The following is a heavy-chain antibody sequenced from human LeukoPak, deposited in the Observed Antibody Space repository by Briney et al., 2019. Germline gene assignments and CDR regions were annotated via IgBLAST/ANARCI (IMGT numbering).Heavy chain of an antibody. V-gene: IGHV1-8*01. J-gene: IGHJ3*02. CDR2: RNPNSGNT. CDR1: GYTFTSYD. Sequence: ASVKVSCKASGYTFTSYDINWVRQATGQGLECMGWRNPNSGNTGYALKFQGRVTMTRNTSISTAYMELSSLRSEDTAVYYCARIAYYDFWSGPRAFDIWGQGTMVTVSS. CDR3: ARIAYYDFWSGPRAFDI. D-gene: IGHD3-3*01.